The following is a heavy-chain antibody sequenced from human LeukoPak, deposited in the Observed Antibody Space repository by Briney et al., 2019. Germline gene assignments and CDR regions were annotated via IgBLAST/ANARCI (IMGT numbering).Heavy chain of an antibody. CDR3: ARAGGNGWDYYYGMDV. V-gene: IGHV3-13*01. Sequence: GGSLRLSCAASGFTFSSYDMHWVRQATGKGLEWVSAIGTAGDTYYPGSVKGRFTISRENAKNSLYLQMNSLRAGDTAVYYCARAGGNGWDYYYGMDVWGQGTTVTVSS. D-gene: IGHD6-19*01. J-gene: IGHJ6*02. CDR2: IGTAGDT. CDR1: GFTFSSYD.